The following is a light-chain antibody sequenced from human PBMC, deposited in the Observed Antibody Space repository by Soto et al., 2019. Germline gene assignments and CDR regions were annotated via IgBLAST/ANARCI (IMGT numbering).Light chain of an antibody. CDR1: ISDIGLYKF. Sequence: QSALTQPASVSGSPGQSITISCTGTISDIGLYKFVSWYQHHPGKAPKLIIFDVSSRASGISNRFSGSKSGNTASLTISGLQAEDEADYYCPAYTTDSIVVVFGGGTKVTVL. V-gene: IGLV2-14*03. CDR2: DVS. CDR3: PAYTTDSIVVV. J-gene: IGLJ2*01.